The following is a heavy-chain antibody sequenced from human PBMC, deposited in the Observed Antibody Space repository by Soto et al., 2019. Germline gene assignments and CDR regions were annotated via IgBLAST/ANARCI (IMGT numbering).Heavy chain of an antibody. V-gene: IGHV3-30-3*01. D-gene: IGHD3-22*01. CDR2: ISYDGSNK. CDR3: ARDGPNYYEPQSGMDV. Sequence: QVQLVESGGGVVQPGRSLRLSCAASGFTFSSYAMHWVRQAPGKGLEWVAVISYDGSNKYYADSVKGRFTISRDNSKNTLYLQMNSLRAEDTAVYYCARDGPNYYEPQSGMDVWGQGTTVTVSS. J-gene: IGHJ6*02. CDR1: GFTFSSYA.